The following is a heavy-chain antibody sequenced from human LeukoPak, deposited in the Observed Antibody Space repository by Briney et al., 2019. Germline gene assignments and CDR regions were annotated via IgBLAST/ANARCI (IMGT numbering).Heavy chain of an antibody. D-gene: IGHD5-24*01. Sequence: ASVKVSCKASGGTFSSYAISWVRQAPGQGLEWMGRIIPILDMADYAQKFQGRVTITADKSTSTAYMELSSLRSEDTAVYYCARGRWLQFYWGQGTLVTVSS. J-gene: IGHJ4*02. CDR1: GGTFSSYA. CDR2: IIPILDMA. V-gene: IGHV1-69*04. CDR3: ARGRWLQFY.